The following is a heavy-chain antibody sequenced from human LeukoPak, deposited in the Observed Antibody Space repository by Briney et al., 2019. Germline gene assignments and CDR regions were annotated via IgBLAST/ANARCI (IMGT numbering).Heavy chain of an antibody. V-gene: IGHV3-7*01. CDR3: ATWYSESTQEHNL. Sequence: PGGSLRLSCAASGFTFSSYSMNWVRQPPGGGLQWVANLNPDGTAKRYVDSVKGRFTTSRDNAKAAFYLQMDSLRDEDTAVYYCATWYSESTQEHNLWGQGIRVTVSS. D-gene: IGHD2-21*01. CDR1: GFTFSSYS. CDR2: LNPDGTAK. J-gene: IGHJ4*02.